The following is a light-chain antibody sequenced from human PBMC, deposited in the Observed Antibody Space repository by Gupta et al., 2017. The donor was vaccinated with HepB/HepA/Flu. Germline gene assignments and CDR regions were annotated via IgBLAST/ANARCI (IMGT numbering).Light chain of an antibody. CDR3: QQRSGWTPAHT. V-gene: IGKV3-11*01. J-gene: IGKJ4*02. CDR1: QSIGNS. Sequence: ETVLPQSPVALSLSPGETATLSCRASQSIGNSLAWYQQKTGQAPRLLIDDASNRATGVPARVSGRGSGADFTRNSSSLETEDFAGYYGQQRSGWTPAHTCGGGTKV. CDR2: DAS.